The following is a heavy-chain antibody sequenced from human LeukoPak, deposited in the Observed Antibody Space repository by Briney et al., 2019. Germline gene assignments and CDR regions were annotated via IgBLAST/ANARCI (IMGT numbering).Heavy chain of an antibody. D-gene: IGHD3-9*01. CDR2: LSGSGSSI. CDR1: GITFSTYG. CDR3: AKDSPILTY. V-gene: IGHV3-23*01. Sequence: GGSLRLSCVASGITFSTYGMSWVRQAPGKGLEWVSALSGSGSSIYYADSVKGRFTISRDNSKNTLYLQMNSLRVEDTAVYYCAKDSPILTYWGQGTLVPVSS. J-gene: IGHJ4*02.